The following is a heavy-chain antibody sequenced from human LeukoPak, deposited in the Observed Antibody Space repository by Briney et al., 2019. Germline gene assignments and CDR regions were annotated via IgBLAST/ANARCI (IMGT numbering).Heavy chain of an antibody. CDR3: ARWYYYDSTYAFDI. Sequence: SETLSLTCTVSGGSIRSSYYYWSWIRQPPGKGLEWIGYIYYSGSTNYNPSLKSRVTVSVDTSKNQFSLKLSSVTAADTAVYYCARWYYYDSTYAFDIWGQGTMVTVSS. CDR2: IYYSGST. J-gene: IGHJ3*02. V-gene: IGHV4-61*01. D-gene: IGHD3-22*01. CDR1: GGSIRSSYYY.